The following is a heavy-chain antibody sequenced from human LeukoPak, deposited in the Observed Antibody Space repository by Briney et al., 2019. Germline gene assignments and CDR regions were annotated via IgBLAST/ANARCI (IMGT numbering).Heavy chain of an antibody. D-gene: IGHD6-13*01. CDR2: ISYDGSNK. CDR1: GFTFSSYS. CDR3: ARDRSDRRIAAAAIPDY. V-gene: IGHV3-30*03. Sequence: PGGSLRLSCAASGFTFSSYSMNWVRQAPGKGPEWVAVISYDGSNKYYADSVKGRFTISRDNSKNTLYLQMSSLRSEDTAVYYCARDRSDRRIAAAAIPDYWGQGTLVTVSS. J-gene: IGHJ4*02.